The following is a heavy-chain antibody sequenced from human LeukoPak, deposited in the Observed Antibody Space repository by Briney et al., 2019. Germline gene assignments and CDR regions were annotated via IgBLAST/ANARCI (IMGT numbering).Heavy chain of an antibody. V-gene: IGHV4-39*01. D-gene: IGHD3/OR15-3a*01. CDR3: VRLGRMGNVVY. CDR2: MYYSGAT. J-gene: IGHJ4*02. Sequence: SETLSLTCTVSGGSISRTSQYWGWIRQPPENGLEWIGSMYYSGATYHNPSLKSRVTISLDTSKNQFSLTLTSVTAADTAVYYCVRLGRMGNVVYWGQGALVPVSS. CDR1: GGSISRTSQY.